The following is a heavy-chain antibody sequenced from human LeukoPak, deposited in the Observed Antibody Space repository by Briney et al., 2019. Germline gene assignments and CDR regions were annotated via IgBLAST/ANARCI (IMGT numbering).Heavy chain of an antibody. Sequence: ASVTVSFTCSVYTFTSYYMHWVRQPPRQGLEWVGIINPSCGSTSYAQKFPGRVTMTTDLSTTTVYMDLSSLRSEDTAVYYCASSASYGSAFDIWYQGTMITVSS. CDR3: ASSASYGSAFDI. CDR2: INPSCGST. CDR1: VYTFTSYY. J-gene: IGHJ3*02. D-gene: IGHD1-26*01. V-gene: IGHV1-46*01.